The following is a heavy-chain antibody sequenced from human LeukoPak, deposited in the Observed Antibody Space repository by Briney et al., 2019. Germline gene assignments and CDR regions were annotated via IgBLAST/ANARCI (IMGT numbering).Heavy chain of an antibody. CDR1: GYTFTSYA. D-gene: IGHD3-16*01. V-gene: IGHV7-4-1*02. J-gene: IGHJ6*03. CDR3: ARDGYDYVWDYYYYYMDV. CDR2: INTNTGNP. Sequence: GASVKVSCKASGYTFTSYAMNWVRQAPGQGLEWMGWINTNTGNPTYAQGFTGRFVFSLDTSVSTAYLQISNLKAEDTAVYYCARDGYDYVWDYYYYYMDVWGKGTTVTVSS.